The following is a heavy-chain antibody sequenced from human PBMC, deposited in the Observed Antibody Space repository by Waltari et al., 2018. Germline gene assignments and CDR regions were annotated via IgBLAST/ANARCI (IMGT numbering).Heavy chain of an antibody. J-gene: IGHJ5*02. CDR1: GYSISSGYY. Sequence: QVQLQESGPGLVKPSETLSLTCAVSGYSISSGYYWGWIRQPPGKGLEWIGSIYHSGSTYYNPSLKSRVTISVDTSKNQFSLKLSSVTAADTAVYYYARGVGVPARGFDPWGQGTLVTVSS. CDR2: IYHSGST. CDR3: ARGVGVPARGFDP. V-gene: IGHV4-38-2*01. D-gene: IGHD2-2*01.